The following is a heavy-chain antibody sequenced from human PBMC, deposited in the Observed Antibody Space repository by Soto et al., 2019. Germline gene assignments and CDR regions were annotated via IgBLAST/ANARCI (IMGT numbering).Heavy chain of an antibody. CDR2: ISYDGSNK. CDR3: ASVSKEGYCSGGSCYSYYYGMDV. D-gene: IGHD2-15*01. Sequence: GFLRLSCAASGFTFSSYGMHWGRQAPGKGLEWVAVISYDGSNKYYADSVKGRFTISRDNSKNTLYLQMGSLRAEDMAVYYCASVSKEGYCSGGSCYSYYYGMDVWGQGTTVTVSS. CDR1: GFTFSSYG. J-gene: IGHJ6*02. V-gene: IGHV3-30*03.